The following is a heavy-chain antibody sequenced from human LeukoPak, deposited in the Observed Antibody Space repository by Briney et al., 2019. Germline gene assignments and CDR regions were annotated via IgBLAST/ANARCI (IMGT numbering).Heavy chain of an antibody. D-gene: IGHD6-13*01. CDR2: LSFDGTTK. J-gene: IGHJ3*02. CDR3: AKGTAAALHDAFDI. V-gene: IGHV3-30*04. CDR1: GFTFSTYT. Sequence: GGSLRLSCAASGFTFSTYTIHWVRQAPGKGLEWVAVLSFDGTTKYYADSVKGRFTISRDNSKNTLYLQMNSLRAEDTAVYYCAKGTAAALHDAFDIWGQGTMVTVSS.